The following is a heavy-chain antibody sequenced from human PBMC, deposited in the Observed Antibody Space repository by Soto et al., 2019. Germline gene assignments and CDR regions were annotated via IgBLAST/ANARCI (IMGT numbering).Heavy chain of an antibody. Sequence: LGESLKISCKGSGYTFTNYWIGWVRQMPGKGLEWMGIICPGDSDTKYNPSFQGQVTISADKSITTTYLRWTSLKASDTAIYYCAASIFYYGMDVWGQGTTVTV. CDR3: AASIFYYGMDV. CDR2: ICPGDSDT. J-gene: IGHJ6*02. V-gene: IGHV5-51*01. CDR1: GYTFTNYW.